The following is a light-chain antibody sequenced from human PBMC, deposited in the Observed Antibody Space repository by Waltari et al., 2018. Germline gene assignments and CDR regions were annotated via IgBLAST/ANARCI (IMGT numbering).Light chain of an antibody. J-gene: IGLJ2*01. V-gene: IGLV3-21*02. Sequence: SYVLTQPPSVSVAPGQTARITCEGTDIGYKMVHWYHQRPGQAPVPVPHENSDRPSGIPERISGSNSVNMATLSISRVEAGDEADYYCQVWDSRSDHVVFGGGTKLTVL. CDR2: ENS. CDR3: QVWDSRSDHVV. CDR1: DIGYKM.